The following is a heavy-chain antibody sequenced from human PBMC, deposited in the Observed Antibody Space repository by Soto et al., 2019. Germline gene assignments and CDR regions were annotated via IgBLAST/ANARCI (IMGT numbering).Heavy chain of an antibody. J-gene: IGHJ6*02. CDR2: ISYDGSNK. CDR1: VFPFSSYA. Sequence: GGSLRLSCAASVFPFSSYAMHGVRQAPGKGLEWVAVISYDGSNKYYADSVKGRFTISRDNSKNTLYLQMNSLRAEDTAVYYCARDWNRITISHYYYYGMDVWGQGTKVTVSS. CDR3: ARDWNRITISHYYYYGMDV. V-gene: IGHV3-30-3*01. D-gene: IGHD3-3*01.